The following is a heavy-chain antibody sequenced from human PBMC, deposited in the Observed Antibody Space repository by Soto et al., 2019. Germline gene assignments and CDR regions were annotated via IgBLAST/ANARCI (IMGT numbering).Heavy chain of an antibody. CDR3: AHRRTLQALKSIDPYDY. CDR2: IYWDDDK. V-gene: IGHV2-5*02. Sequence: KESGPTLVTPTQTLTLTCTFSGFSVSSTGESVGWIRQPPGRALEWLALIYWDDDKRYNPSLKNRLAITKDTSRNQVLLIMTNMDPVDTATYYCAHRRTLQALKSIDPYDYWGQGTVVIVSS. J-gene: IGHJ4*02. CDR1: GFSVSSTGES.